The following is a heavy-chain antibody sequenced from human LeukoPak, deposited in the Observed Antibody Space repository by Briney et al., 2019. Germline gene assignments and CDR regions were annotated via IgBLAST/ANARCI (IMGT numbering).Heavy chain of an antibody. J-gene: IGHJ4*02. D-gene: IGHD6-13*01. CDR3: AREYDSRARFDS. CDR2: IWSTGEYI. CDR1: GDGFTRHT. V-gene: IGHV3-21*05. Sequence: GGSLRLSCAGSGDGFTRHTMNWVRRAPGKGLEWISYIWSTGEYIYYADSVKGRFTISRDNARTSVYLQMNSLRVEDAAIYYCAREYDSRARFDSWGQGTLVTVSS.